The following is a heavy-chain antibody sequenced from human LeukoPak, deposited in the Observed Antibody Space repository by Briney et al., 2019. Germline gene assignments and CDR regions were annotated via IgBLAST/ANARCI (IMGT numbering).Heavy chain of an antibody. D-gene: IGHD4-23*01. CDR1: GGTFSSYA. V-gene: IGHV1-69*13. J-gene: IGHJ4*02. Sequence: SVKVSCKASGGTFSSYAISWVRQAPGHGLEWMGGIIPIFGTANYAQKFEGRVTITADESTSTAYMELSSLRSEDTAVYYCARSGNYQTDYWGQGTLVTVSS. CDR2: IIPIFGTA. CDR3: ARSGNYQTDY.